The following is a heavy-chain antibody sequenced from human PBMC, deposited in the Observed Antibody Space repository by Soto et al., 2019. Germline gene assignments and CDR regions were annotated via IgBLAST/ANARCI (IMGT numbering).Heavy chain of an antibody. CDR3: ARLPNKSPQN. Sequence: EVQLVESGGGLVQPGGSLRLSCLASGFTFSSYWMYWVRQAPGKGLVWVSSISNDGSSTSYADPVKGRFTISRDNAKNTLYLQMNSLRAEDTAVYYCARLPNKSPQNWGQGTLVIVSP. CDR2: ISNDGSST. V-gene: IGHV3-74*01. CDR1: GFTFSSYW. J-gene: IGHJ1*01.